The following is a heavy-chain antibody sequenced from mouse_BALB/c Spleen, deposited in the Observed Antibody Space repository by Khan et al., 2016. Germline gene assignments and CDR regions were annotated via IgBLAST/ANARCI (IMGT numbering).Heavy chain of an antibody. CDR1: GYTFTDYA. CDR2: ISTFYGDT. Sequence: QVQLQQSGAELVRPGVSVKISCKGSGYTFTDYAIHWVKQSHAKSLEWIGVISTFYGDTNYNQKFEGKATLTVDKSSSAAYLELASLTSEDSAIYYCAREGINYDWAMDYWGQGTSVTVSS. J-gene: IGHJ4*01. D-gene: IGHD2-1*01. V-gene: IGHV1S137*01. CDR3: AREGINYDWAMDY.